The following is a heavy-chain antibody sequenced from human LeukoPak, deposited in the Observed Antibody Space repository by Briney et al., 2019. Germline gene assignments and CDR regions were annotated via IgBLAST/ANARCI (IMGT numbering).Heavy chain of an antibody. D-gene: IGHD4-11*01. V-gene: IGHV4-34*01. CDR3: ARGLGWKVTTMGLFYMDV. CDR2: INEGGDT. CDR1: GSSFSVFD. J-gene: IGHJ6*03. Sequence: SDTLSHTCAVYGSSFSVFDGSCVRQVPGKGLEWIGEINEGGDTKYNPSLKTRVTLSVDTSRNEFSLKIRSVTAADTAVYYCARGLGWKVTTMGLFYMDVWGEGTTVTVSS.